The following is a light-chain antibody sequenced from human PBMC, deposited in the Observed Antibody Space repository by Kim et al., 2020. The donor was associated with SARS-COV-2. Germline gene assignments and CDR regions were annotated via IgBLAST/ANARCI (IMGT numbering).Light chain of an antibody. CDR3: GTWDSGLSAGV. CDR2: DTT. CDR1: TSNIGSNY. J-gene: IGLJ2*01. Sequence: QSVLTQPPSVSAAPGQRVTISCSGSTSNIGSNYVSWYQQLPGTAPKLLIYDTTERPSGIPDRFSASKSGTSATLGITGLQTGDEAIYCCGTWDSGLSAGVFGGGTKVTVL. V-gene: IGLV1-51*01.